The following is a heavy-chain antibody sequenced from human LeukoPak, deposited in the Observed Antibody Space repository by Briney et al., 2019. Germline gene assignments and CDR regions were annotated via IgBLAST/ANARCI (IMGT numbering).Heavy chain of an antibody. J-gene: IGHJ3*02. Sequence: ASVKVSCKASGYIFTSYFMHWVRQAPGQGLEWMGWISADNGNTDYAQKFQGRVTITADESTSTAYMELSSLRYEDTAVYYCARVWCSGGSCYSSRCAFDIWGQGTMVTVSS. CDR2: ISADNGNT. D-gene: IGHD2-15*01. V-gene: IGHV1-18*04. CDR3: ARVWCSGGSCYSSRCAFDI. CDR1: GYIFTSYF.